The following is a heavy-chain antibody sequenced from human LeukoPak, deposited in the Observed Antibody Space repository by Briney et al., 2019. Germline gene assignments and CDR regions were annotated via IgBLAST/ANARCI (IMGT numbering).Heavy chain of an antibody. Sequence: PGGSLRLSCTASGFTLSGYSMNWVRQAPGEGLEWVSSISNTNNHIYYADSVKGRFTISRDNAKNSLYLQMNSLRAEDTAVYYCARTFFYGSGILGYFDYWGQGTLVTVSP. CDR3: ARTFFYGSGILGYFDY. CDR1: GFTLSGYS. V-gene: IGHV3-21*01. J-gene: IGHJ4*02. CDR2: ISNTNNHI. D-gene: IGHD3-10*01.